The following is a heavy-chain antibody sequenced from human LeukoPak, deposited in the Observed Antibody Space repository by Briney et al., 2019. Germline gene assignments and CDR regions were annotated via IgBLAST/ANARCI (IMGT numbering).Heavy chain of an antibody. J-gene: IGHJ4*02. CDR1: GFTFSSYA. D-gene: IGHD3-3*01. V-gene: IGHV3-64*01. Sequence: PGGSLRLSCAASGFTFSSYAMHWVRQAPGKGLEYVSAISSNGGSTYYANSVKGRFTISRDNSENTLYLQMGSLRAEDMAVYYCARGPITIFGVVITGHYFDYWGQGTLVTVSS. CDR3: ARGPITIFGVVITGHYFDY. CDR2: ISSNGGST.